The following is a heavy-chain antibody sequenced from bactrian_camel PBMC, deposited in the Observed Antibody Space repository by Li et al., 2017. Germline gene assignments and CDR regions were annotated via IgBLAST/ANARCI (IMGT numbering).Heavy chain of an antibody. J-gene: IGHJ4*01. CDR2: LTWDGTT. Sequence: VQLVESGGGSVQAGGSLRLSCQGSRTTYWDRCMGWFRQAPGNECDLVSSLTWDGTTYYDDSVKGRFTISLDNAKNTVYLQMNNLKPEDSGMYYCAADQCGTSVTDNVLAGFLLVAAGRTETDYWGRGTQVTVS. CDR1: RTTYWDRC. CDR3: AADQCGTSVTDNVLAGFLLVAAGRTETDY. D-gene: IGHD7*01. V-gene: IGHV3S53*01.